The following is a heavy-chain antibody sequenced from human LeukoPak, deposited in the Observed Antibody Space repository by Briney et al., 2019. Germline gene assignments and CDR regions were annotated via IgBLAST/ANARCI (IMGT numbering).Heavy chain of an antibody. J-gene: IGHJ4*02. D-gene: IGHD3-10*01. CDR2: VNPNSGGT. V-gene: IGHV1-2*02. CDR3: ARDRGVRGVIILDY. Sequence: ASVKVSCKASGYTFTGYYMHWVRQAPGPGLERMGWVNPNSGGTNYAQKFQGGVTMTRDTSISTAYMELSRLRSDDPAVYYCARDRGVRGVIILDYWGQGTLVTVSS. CDR1: GYTFTGYY.